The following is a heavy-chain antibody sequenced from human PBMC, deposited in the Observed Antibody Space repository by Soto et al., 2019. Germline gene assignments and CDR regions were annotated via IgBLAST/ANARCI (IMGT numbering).Heavy chain of an antibody. CDR3: AGTESGGDSVWPY. Sequence: QVQLVESGGGVVQPGRSLRLSCALSDFTFSNFGIHWVRQAPGKGLEWVAIISYDKNSKLYADSVKDRFTISRDTSKNTVYLQMNSLRVEDTAVYYCAGTESGGDSVWPYWGQGTLVTVSS. J-gene: IGHJ4*02. CDR2: ISYDKNSK. D-gene: IGHD2-21*02. V-gene: IGHV3-30*03. CDR1: DFTFSNFG.